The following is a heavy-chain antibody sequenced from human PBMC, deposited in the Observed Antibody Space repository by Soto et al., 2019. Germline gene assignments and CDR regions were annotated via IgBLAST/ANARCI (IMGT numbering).Heavy chain of an antibody. J-gene: IGHJ3*02. V-gene: IGHV3-23*01. CDR1: GFTFSNAW. CDR3: AKDIDDYGDYNDAFDI. CDR2: ISGSGGST. Sequence: GGSLRLSCAASGFTFSNAWMNWVRQAPGKGLEWVSAISGSGGSTYYADSVKGRFTISRDNSKNTLYLQMNSLRAEDTAVYYCAKDIDDYGDYNDAFDIWGQGTMVTVSS. D-gene: IGHD4-17*01.